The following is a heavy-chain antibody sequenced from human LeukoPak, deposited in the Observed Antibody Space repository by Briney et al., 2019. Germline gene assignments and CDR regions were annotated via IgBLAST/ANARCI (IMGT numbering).Heavy chain of an antibody. J-gene: IGHJ4*02. D-gene: IGHD4-23*01. Sequence: PGASLRLSCAASGLTVSSYMSWVRQAPGKGLEWVSVIYSGGKIYYADSVKGRFTISRDKSKNTLYLQMNSLRAEDTAVYYCARPPYGGVDYWGQGTLVTASS. CDR2: IYSGGKI. CDR3: ARPPYGGVDY. V-gene: IGHV3-66*04. CDR1: GLTVSSY.